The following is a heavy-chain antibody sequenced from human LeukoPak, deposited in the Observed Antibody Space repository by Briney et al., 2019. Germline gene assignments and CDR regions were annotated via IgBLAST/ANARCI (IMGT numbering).Heavy chain of an antibody. J-gene: IGHJ4*02. CDR1: GFTFSSYA. CDR3: ATYSLSWY. V-gene: IGHV3-15*01. D-gene: IGHD2-15*01. CDR2: IKNKGDGGTT. Sequence: GGSLRLSCAASGFTFSSYAMSWVRQAPGKGLEWVGRIKNKGDGGTTDYPASVKGRFTISRDDSKNTLFLQMNRLNTEDTGVYYCATYSLSWYWGQGTLVTVSS.